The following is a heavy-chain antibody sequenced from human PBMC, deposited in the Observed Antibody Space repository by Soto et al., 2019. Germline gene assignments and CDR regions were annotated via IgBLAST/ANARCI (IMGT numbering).Heavy chain of an antibody. J-gene: IGHJ4*02. CDR3: AKDVWFGELLYVYDY. Sequence: GGSLRLSCAASGFTFSSYGMHWVRQAPGKGLEWVAVISYDGSNKYYADSVKGRFTISRDNSKNTLYLQMNSLRAEDTAFYYCAKDVWFGELLYVYDYWGQGTLVTVSS. D-gene: IGHD3-10*01. CDR2: ISYDGSNK. V-gene: IGHV3-30*18. CDR1: GFTFSSYG.